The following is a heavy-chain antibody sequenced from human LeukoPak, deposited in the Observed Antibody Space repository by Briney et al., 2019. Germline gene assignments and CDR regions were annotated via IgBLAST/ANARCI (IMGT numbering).Heavy chain of an antibody. Sequence: GGSLRLSCAASGFSFCNAWMSWVRQTPGKGLEWVGLIKYTTDGGPTDYAAPVKGRFTISRDDSKNTLYLQMNSLKTEDTAVHYCTVLGQAAASAYWGQGTLVTVSS. J-gene: IGHJ4*02. CDR1: GFSFCNAW. CDR3: TVLGQAAASAY. CDR2: IKYTTDGGPT. D-gene: IGHD6-13*01. V-gene: IGHV3-15*01.